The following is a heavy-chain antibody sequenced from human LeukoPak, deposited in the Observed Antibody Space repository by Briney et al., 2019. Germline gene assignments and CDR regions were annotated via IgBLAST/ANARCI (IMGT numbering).Heavy chain of an antibody. CDR2: ISGSGGST. V-gene: IGHV3-23*01. J-gene: IGHJ6*03. Sequence: PGGSLRLSCAASGFTFSSYAMSWVRQAPGKGLEWVSAISGSGGSTYYADSVKGRFTISRDNSKNTLYLQMNSLRAEDTAVYYCARGYCSSTSCSYMDVWGKGTTVTVSS. D-gene: IGHD2-2*01. CDR1: GFTFSSYA. CDR3: ARGYCSSTSCSYMDV.